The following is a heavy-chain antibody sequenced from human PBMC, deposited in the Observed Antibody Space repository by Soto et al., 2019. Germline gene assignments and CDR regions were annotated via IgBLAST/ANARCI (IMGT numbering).Heavy chain of an antibody. D-gene: IGHD2-15*01. Sequence: QVQLVQSGAEVKKPGASVKVSCKVSGYSFTGYFMHWVRQAPGQGLEWMGWINPNSGGRNFAQKFQGRVTMTRDTYISTAYMELSGLTSDDTAFYYCARGRLTLRQCNGGSCYSYFDYWGQGTLVTVSS. CDR1: GYSFTGYF. CDR3: ARGRLTLRQCNGGSCYSYFDY. J-gene: IGHJ4*02. CDR2: INPNSGGR. V-gene: IGHV1-2*02.